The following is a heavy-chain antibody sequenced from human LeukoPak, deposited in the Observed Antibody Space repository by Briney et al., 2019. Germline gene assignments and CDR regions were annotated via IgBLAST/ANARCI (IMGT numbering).Heavy chain of an antibody. CDR3: ARGARGSGTASDY. J-gene: IGHJ4*02. Sequence: PGGSLRLSCVASGFTFSSYWMHWVRQAPGKGLVWVSRINSDGSSTNYADSVKGRFTISRDNAKNTLHLQMNSLRAKDTAVYYCARGARGSGTASDYWGQGTLVTVSS. CDR1: GFTFSSYW. D-gene: IGHD3-10*01. V-gene: IGHV3-74*01. CDR2: INSDGSST.